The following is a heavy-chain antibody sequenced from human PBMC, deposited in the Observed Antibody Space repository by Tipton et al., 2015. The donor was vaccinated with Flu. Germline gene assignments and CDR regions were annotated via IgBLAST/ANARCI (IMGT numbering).Heavy chain of an antibody. D-gene: IGHD3-10*02. J-gene: IGHJ4*02. CDR1: GDSIRGTIYK. CDR2: IYPSGTT. CDR3: ARLSYYDVDLKNFYFDY. Sequence: TLSLTCTVSGDSIRGTIYKWGWIRQPPGKRLELIGSIYPSGTTYYNPSLKSRVTISVDTSKSQFSLMLRSVTAADTAVYYCARLSYYDVDLKNFYFDYWGQGALVTVSS. V-gene: IGHV4-39*01.